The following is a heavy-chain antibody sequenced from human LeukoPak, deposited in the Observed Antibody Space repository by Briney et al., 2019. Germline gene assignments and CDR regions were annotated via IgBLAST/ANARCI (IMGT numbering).Heavy chain of an antibody. CDR1: TVSGSSGNW. D-gene: IGHD7-27*01. V-gene: IGHV4-4*02. CDR3: ARELLGAPTPGAY. CDR2: VHKTGKT. J-gene: IGHJ4*02. Sequence: TETLSLTCALSTVSGSSGNWWSWVRQPPGKGLEWIGEVHKTGKTNYNPSLKTRVTISIDASKNQLSLELTSVTAADAAVYYCARELLGAPTPGAYWGQGTRVTVSS.